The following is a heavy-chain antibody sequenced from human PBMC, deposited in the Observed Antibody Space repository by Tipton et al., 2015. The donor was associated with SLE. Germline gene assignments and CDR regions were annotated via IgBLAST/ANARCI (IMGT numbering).Heavy chain of an antibody. V-gene: IGHV4-59*11. J-gene: IGHJ5*02. D-gene: IGHD3-22*01. CDR2: IYYSGST. CDR1: GGSISSHY. CDR3: AREILYYYDSSGYYLDWFDP. Sequence: TLSLTCTVSGGSISSHYWSWIRQPPGKGLEWIGYIYYSGSTNYNPSLTSRVTISVDTSKNQFSLKLSSVTAADTAVYYCAREILYYYDSSGYYLDWFDPWGQGTLVTVSS.